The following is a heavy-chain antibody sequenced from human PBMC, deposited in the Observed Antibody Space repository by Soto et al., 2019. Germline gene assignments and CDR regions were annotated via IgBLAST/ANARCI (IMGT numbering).Heavy chain of an antibody. CDR3: ARAPRIAAAGTAEGAFDI. CDR1: GGSISSYY. V-gene: IGHV4-59*01. Sequence: QVQLQESGPGLVKPSETLSLTCTVSGGSISSYYWSWIRQPPGKGLEWIGYIYYSGSTNYNPSLKSRGTIPVDPSQNQFSLKLSSVTAADTAVYYCARAPRIAAAGTAEGAFDIWGQGTMVTVSS. D-gene: IGHD6-13*01. J-gene: IGHJ3*02. CDR2: IYYSGST.